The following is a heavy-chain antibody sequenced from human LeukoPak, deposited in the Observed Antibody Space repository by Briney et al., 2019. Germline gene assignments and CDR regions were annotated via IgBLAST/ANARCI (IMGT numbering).Heavy chain of an antibody. D-gene: IGHD3-10*01. V-gene: IGHV3-30*02. Sequence: PGGSLRLSCGASGFTFRTYSMNWVRQAPGKGLEWVSFIRFDGHDKFYAETVKGRFTISKDTSRNTLYLQMNSLRPEDTAVYYCAKDLMRDRWFGESWGQGTLVTVSS. J-gene: IGHJ5*02. CDR3: AKDLMRDRWFGES. CDR2: IRFDGHDK. CDR1: GFTFRTYS.